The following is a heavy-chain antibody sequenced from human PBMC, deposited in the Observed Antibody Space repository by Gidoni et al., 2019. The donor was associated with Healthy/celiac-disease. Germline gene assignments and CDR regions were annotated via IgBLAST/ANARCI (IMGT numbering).Heavy chain of an antibody. D-gene: IGHD6-13*01. CDR1: GFTVSSNY. CDR2: IYSGGST. J-gene: IGHJ5*02. CDR3: ARVGIAAAGAKWFDP. Sequence: EVQLVESGGGLVQPGGSLRLSCAASGFTVSSNYMSWVRQAPGKGLEWVSVIYSGGSTYYADSVKGRFTISRDNSKNTLYLQMNSLRAEDTAVYYCARVGIAAAGAKWFDPWGQGTLVTVSS. V-gene: IGHV3-66*01.